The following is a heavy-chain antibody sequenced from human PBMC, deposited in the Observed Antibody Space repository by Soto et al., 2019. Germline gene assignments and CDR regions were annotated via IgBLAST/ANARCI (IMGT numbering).Heavy chain of an antibody. Sequence: EVQVVESGGDLVQPGGSLRLSCAASGFTFSIYWMHWVRQAPGKGLVWVSRINSDGGGTTYADSVKGRFTISRDNAKNTLYLQMNSLRAEDTAVYYCARSRWDFSLGTSLISGMDVWGQGTTVSVSS. J-gene: IGHJ6*02. V-gene: IGHV3-74*01. CDR2: INSDGGGT. D-gene: IGHD3-16*01. CDR1: GFTFSIYW. CDR3: ARSRWDFSLGTSLISGMDV.